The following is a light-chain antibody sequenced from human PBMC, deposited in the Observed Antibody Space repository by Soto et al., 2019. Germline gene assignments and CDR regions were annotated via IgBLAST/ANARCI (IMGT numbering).Light chain of an antibody. CDR2: GAS. CDR3: QQSYTSPIT. J-gene: IGKJ5*01. Sequence: IQMTQSPSSLSASVGDRVTITCRASQNIRNYLNWYLQKPGKAPKVLIYGASTLQGGVPSRFSASGSGTDFTLTVSSLQPEDFATYYCQQSYTSPITFGQGTRLEI. CDR1: QNIRNY. V-gene: IGKV1-39*01.